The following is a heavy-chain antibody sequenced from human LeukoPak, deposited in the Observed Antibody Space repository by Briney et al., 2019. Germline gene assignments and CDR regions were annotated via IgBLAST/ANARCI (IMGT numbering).Heavy chain of an antibody. J-gene: IGHJ6*03. CDR1: GYTFTGYY. D-gene: IGHD1-26*01. CDR3: ARGHSGATYYYYYYMDV. V-gene: IGHV1-8*03. Sequence: ASVKVSCKASGYTFTGYYMHWVRQAPGQGLEWMGWMNPNSGNTGYAQKFQGRVTITRNTSISTAYMELSSLRSEDTAVYYCARGHSGATYYYYYYMDVWGKGTTVTVSS. CDR2: MNPNSGNT.